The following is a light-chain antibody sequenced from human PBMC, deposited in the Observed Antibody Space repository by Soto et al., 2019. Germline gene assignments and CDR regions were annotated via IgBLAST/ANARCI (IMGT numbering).Light chain of an antibody. CDR2: DAS. CDR1: QSVSTY. J-gene: IGKJ1*01. V-gene: IGKV3-11*01. CDR3: QQSSNWQGT. Sequence: EIVLRQSPGTLSLTPGERATLSCRASQSVSTYLAWYQQKPGRAPRLLIYDASKRAPGIPARFSGSGSGTDFTLTISSLEPEDFAVYYCQQSSNWQGTFGRGTKVDIK.